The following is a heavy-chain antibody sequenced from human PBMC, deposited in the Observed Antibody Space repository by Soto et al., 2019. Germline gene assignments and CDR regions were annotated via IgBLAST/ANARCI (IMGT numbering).Heavy chain of an antibody. Sequence: SETLSLTCSGSGDSISGLYWSWIRKSAGKGLEWIGRIYATGTTDYNPSLRSRVMMSVDTSKKQFSLKLRSVTAADTAVYYCVRDGTKTLRDWFDPWGQGISVTVSS. CDR3: VRDGTKTLRDWFDP. D-gene: IGHD1-1*01. CDR1: GDSISGLY. CDR2: IYATGTT. V-gene: IGHV4-4*07. J-gene: IGHJ5*02.